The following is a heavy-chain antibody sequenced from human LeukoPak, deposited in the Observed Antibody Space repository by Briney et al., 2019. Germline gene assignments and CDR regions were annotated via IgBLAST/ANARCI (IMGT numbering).Heavy chain of an antibody. J-gene: IGHJ4*02. Sequence: SVTLSLTCTVSGGSISSYYWSWIRQPPGKGLEWIGYIYTSGSTNYNPSLKSRVTISVDTSKNQFSLKLSSVTAADTAVYYCARMVRGVIRGIYFDYWGQGTLVTVSS. V-gene: IGHV4-4*09. CDR3: ARMVRGVIRGIYFDY. CDR1: GGSISSYY. D-gene: IGHD3-10*01. CDR2: IYTSGST.